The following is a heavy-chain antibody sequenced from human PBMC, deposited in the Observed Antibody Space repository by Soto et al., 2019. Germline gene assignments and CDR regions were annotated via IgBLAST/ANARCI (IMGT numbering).Heavy chain of an antibody. D-gene: IGHD1-26*01. CDR2: IWYDGSNK. CDR1: GFTFSSYG. Sequence: QVQLVESGGGVVQPGRSLRLSCAASGFTFSSYGMHWVRQAPGKGLEWVAVIWYDGSNKYYADSVKGRFTISRDNSKKTLYLQMKSLRAEDTAVYYCAREQFSGSYYDYWGQGTLVTVSS. J-gene: IGHJ4*02. CDR3: AREQFSGSYYDY. V-gene: IGHV3-33*01.